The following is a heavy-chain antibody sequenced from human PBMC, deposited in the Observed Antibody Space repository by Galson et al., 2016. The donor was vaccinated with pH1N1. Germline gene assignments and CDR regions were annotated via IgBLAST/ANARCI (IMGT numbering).Heavy chain of an antibody. J-gene: IGHJ3*02. V-gene: IGHV1-69*06. CDR2: IIPISGTT. CDR1: GGSFSSFS. CDR3: VFGRLGGKAFDI. D-gene: IGHD4-23*01. Sequence: SVKVSCKASGGSFSSFSISWVRQAPGQGLEWMGGIIPISGTTSYAQKFQGRVTITADKFTSTAYMELKGLKSEDTAVYYCVFGRLGGKAFDIWGRGTMVTASS.